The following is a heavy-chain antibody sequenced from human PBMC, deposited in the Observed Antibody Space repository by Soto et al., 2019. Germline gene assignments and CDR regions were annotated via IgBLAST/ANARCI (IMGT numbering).Heavy chain of an antibody. D-gene: IGHD3-10*01. J-gene: IGHJ6*02. Sequence: PGGSLRLSCAASGFTFDDYAMHWVRQAPGKGLEWVSGISWNSGSIGYADSVKGRFTISRDNAKNSLYLQMNSLRAEDTALYYCAKDSLWFGEPLYGMDVWGQGTTVTVSS. CDR2: ISWNSGSI. CDR1: GFTFDDYA. V-gene: IGHV3-9*01. CDR3: AKDSLWFGEPLYGMDV.